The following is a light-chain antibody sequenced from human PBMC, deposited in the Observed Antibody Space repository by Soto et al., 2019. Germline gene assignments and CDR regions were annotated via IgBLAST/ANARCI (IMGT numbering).Light chain of an antibody. CDR3: QQYNSLWT. Sequence: DIQMTQSPSTLSASVGDRVTITCRASQSISSWLAWYQQKPGKAPKLLLYKASSLESGVPSRFSGSGSGTEFTLTISSLQPDDFATYYCQQYNSLWTCGQGTKVEIK. CDR2: KAS. V-gene: IGKV1-5*03. CDR1: QSISSW. J-gene: IGKJ1*01.